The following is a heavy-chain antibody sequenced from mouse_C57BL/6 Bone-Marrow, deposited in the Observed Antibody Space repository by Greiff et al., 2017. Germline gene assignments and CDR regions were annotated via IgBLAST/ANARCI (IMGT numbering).Heavy chain of an antibody. CDR2: IYTRSGNT. J-gene: IGHJ2*01. CDR1: GYTFTSYG. Sequence: QVQLQQSGAELARPGASVKLSCKASGYTFTSYGISWVKQRTGQGLEWIGVIYTRSGNTYYNEKFKGKATLTADKASSTEYMELRSMTAEDSAVYFCARVAIYYDSGPDYWGQGTTLTVSS. D-gene: IGHD1-1*01. CDR3: ARVAIYYDSGPDY. V-gene: IGHV1-81*01.